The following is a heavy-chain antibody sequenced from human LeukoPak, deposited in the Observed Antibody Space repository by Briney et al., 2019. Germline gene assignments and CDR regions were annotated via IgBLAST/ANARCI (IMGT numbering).Heavy chain of an antibody. J-gene: IGHJ3*02. CDR2: ISSTGSRI. V-gene: IGHV3-48*01. CDR3: ATDLGGSGSYYSIAFDI. Sequence: PGGSLRLSCAASRFSFSLYNMNWVRQAPGKGLEWVSYISSTGSRIYYADSVKGRFTISRDNAKNLLYLQMSSLRSEDTAVYYCATDLGGSGSYYSIAFDIWGQGTMVTVSS. D-gene: IGHD1-26*01. CDR1: RFSFSLYN.